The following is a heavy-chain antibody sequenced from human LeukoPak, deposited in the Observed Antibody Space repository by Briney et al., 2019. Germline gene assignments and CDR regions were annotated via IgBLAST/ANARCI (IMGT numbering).Heavy chain of an antibody. J-gene: IGHJ1*01. V-gene: IGHV4-30-4*08. CDR3: ASYASPIAAAGAEYFQH. D-gene: IGHD6-13*01. Sequence: SETLSLTCTVSGGSISSGDYYWSWIRQPPGKGLEWIGYIYYSGSTNYNPSLKSRVTISVDTSKNQFSLKLSSVTAADTAVYYCASYASPIAAAGAEYFQHWGQGTLVTVSS. CDR1: GGSISSGDYY. CDR2: IYYSGST.